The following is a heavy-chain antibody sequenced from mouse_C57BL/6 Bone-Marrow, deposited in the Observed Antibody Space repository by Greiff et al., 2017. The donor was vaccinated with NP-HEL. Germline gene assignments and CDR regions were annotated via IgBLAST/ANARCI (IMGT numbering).Heavy chain of an antibody. D-gene: IGHD4-1*01. CDR3: ARAGTGTGDY. Sequence: VQLQQPGAELVRPGTSVKLSCKASGYTFTSYWMHWVKQRPGQGLEWIGVIDPSDSYTNYNQKFKGKATLTVDTSSSTAYMQLSSLTSEDSAVYYCARAGTGTGDYWGQGTTLTVSS. CDR1: GYTFTSYW. CDR2: IDPSDSYT. V-gene: IGHV1-59*01. J-gene: IGHJ2*01.